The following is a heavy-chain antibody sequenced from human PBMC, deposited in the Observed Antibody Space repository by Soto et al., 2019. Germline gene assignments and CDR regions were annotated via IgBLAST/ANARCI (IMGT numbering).Heavy chain of an antibody. Sequence: PSETLSLTCTVSGGSVSSGSYYWSWIRQPPGKGLEWIGYIYYSGSTNYNPSLKSRVTISVDTSKNQFSLKLSSVTAADTAVYYCARENCSGGSCYTTNWFAPWGQGTLVTVYS. CDR2: IYYSGST. CDR3: ARENCSGGSCYTTNWFAP. V-gene: IGHV4-61*01. J-gene: IGHJ5*02. D-gene: IGHD2-15*01. CDR1: GGSVSSGSYY.